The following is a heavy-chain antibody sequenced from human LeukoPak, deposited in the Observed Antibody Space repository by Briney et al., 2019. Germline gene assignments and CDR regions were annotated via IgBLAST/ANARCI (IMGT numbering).Heavy chain of an antibody. D-gene: IGHD3-3*01. CDR2: IYYSGTT. V-gene: IGHV4-39*07. CDR3: ARRQNSVTIFGMIRVGYYYMDV. Sequence: SETLSLTCSVSGGSISSSSYYWGWIRQPPGKGLEWIGSIYYSGTTYYNPSLESRVTMSVDTSKIQFSLKLSSVTAADTAVYYCARRQNSVTIFGMIRVGYYYMDVWGKGTTVTVSS. CDR1: GGSISSSSYY. J-gene: IGHJ6*03.